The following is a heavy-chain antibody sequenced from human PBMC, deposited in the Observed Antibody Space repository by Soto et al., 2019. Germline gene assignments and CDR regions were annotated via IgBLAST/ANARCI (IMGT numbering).Heavy chain of an antibody. CDR2: ISSSSSYI. D-gene: IGHD3-10*01. J-gene: IGHJ4*02. Sequence: GGSLRLSCAASGFTFSSYSMNWVRQAPGKGLEWVSSISSSSSYIYYADSVKGRFTISRDNAKNSLYLQMNSLRAEDTAVYYCARDREGSLWFGELSDSSYYFDYWGQGTLVTVSS. CDR1: GFTFSSYS. V-gene: IGHV3-21*01. CDR3: ARDREGSLWFGELSDSSYYFDY.